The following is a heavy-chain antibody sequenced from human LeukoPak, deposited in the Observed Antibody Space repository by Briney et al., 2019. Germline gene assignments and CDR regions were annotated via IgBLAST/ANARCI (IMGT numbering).Heavy chain of an antibody. J-gene: IGHJ4*02. Sequence: GGSLRLSCAATGFTLSNNTMAWVRQAPGKGLEWVSTIISAGSTYYSDSVKGRFAFSRDNSKNTLYLQMNSLRAGDTAVYSCAGRNYGSGSHYNYWGQGALVTVSS. CDR2: IISAGST. CDR3: AGRNYGSGSHYNY. CDR1: GFTLSNNT. V-gene: IGHV3-23*01. D-gene: IGHD3-10*01.